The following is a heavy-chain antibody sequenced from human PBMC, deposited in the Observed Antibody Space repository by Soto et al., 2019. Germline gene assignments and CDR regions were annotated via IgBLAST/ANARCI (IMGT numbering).Heavy chain of an antibody. CDR3: ARDHLRIAAPDSILDY. J-gene: IGHJ4*02. CDR2: ISSTSTYI. Sequence: EVQLVESGGGLVKPGGSLTLSCAGSGFTFRSYSMNWVRQAPGKGLEWISSISSTSTYINYADSVKGRFTISRDNAKNSLYLQMNSLRAEDTAVYYCARDHLRIAAPDSILDYWGQGAVVTVSS. CDR1: GFTFRSYS. V-gene: IGHV3-21*01. D-gene: IGHD6-13*01.